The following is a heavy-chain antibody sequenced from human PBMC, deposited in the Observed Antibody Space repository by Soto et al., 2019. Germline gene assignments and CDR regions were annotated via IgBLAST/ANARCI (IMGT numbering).Heavy chain of an antibody. CDR3: ARVYSGSYSDS. D-gene: IGHD1-26*01. J-gene: IGHJ4*02. V-gene: IGHV4-31*03. CDR2: IYYSGST. Sequence: SETLSLTCTVSGGSISSGGYYWSWIRQHPGKGLEWIGYIYYSGSTNYNPSLKTRLTISVDKSKNQFSLKLSSVTAADTAVYYCARVYSGSYSDSWGRGTLVTVSS. CDR1: GGSISSGGYY.